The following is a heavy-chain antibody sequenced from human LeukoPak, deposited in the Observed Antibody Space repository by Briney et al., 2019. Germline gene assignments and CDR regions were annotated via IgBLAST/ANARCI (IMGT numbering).Heavy chain of an antibody. CDR1: GGTFSSYA. Sequence: SVKVSCKASGGTFSSYAISWVRQAPGQGLEWMGRIIPILGIANYAQKFQGRVTITADKSTSTAYMELRSLRSDDTAVYYCARTYSSSWYDWFDPWGQGTLVTVSS. V-gene: IGHV1-69*04. CDR2: IIPILGIA. D-gene: IGHD6-13*01. CDR3: ARTYSSSWYDWFDP. J-gene: IGHJ5*02.